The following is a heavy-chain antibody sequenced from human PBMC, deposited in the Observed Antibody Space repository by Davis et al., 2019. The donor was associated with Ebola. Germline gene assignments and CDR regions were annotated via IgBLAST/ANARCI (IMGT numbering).Heavy chain of an antibody. D-gene: IGHD6-19*01. Sequence: SETLSLTCTVSGGSISSYYWSWIRQPPGKGLEWIGSIFYTGSTFYNPSLKSRVSISVDTSKNQFSLKLSSVTAADTAVYFCARRSYSSNLIDSWGQGSLVTVSS. CDR3: ARRSYSSNLIDS. CDR2: IFYTGST. CDR1: GGSISSYY. J-gene: IGHJ4*02. V-gene: IGHV4-59*05.